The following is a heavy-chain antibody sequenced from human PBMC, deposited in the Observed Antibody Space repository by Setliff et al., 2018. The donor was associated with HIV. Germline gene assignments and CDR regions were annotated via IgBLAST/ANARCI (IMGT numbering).Heavy chain of an antibody. V-gene: IGHV4-4*09. CDR3: ARSPSYRSSWEYYFDY. J-gene: IGHJ4*02. CDR1: GGSISNYY. D-gene: IGHD6-13*01. CDR2: IYTSGST. Sequence: SETLSLTCTVSGGSISNYYWSWIRQPPGKGLEWIGYIYTSGSTNYNPSLKSRVTISVDTSKNQFSLKLSSVTAADAAVYYCARSPSYRSSWEYYFDYWGQGILVTVSS.